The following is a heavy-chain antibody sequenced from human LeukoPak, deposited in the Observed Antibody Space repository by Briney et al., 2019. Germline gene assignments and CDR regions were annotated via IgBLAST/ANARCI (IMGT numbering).Heavy chain of an antibody. CDR3: ARDSLSAGSRFAFDI. CDR1: GGSISSGGYY. V-gene: IGHV4-31*03. CDR2: IYYSGST. J-gene: IGHJ3*02. Sequence: PSETLSLTCTVSGGSISSGGYYWSWIRQHPGKGLEWIVYIYYSGSTYYNPSLKSRVTISVDTSKNQFSLKLSSVTAADTAVYYCARDSLSAGSRFAFDIWGQGTMVTVSS. D-gene: IGHD2-2*01.